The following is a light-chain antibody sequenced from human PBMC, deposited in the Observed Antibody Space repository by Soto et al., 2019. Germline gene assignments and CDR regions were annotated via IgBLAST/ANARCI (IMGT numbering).Light chain of an antibody. J-gene: IGKJ5*01. CDR2: GAS. CDR3: QQYNNWPPSIT. Sequence: EIVMTQSPATLSVSPGERATLSCRASQRVSSNLAWYQQKPGQAPRLLIYGASTRATGIPARFSGSGSGTEFTLTISSLQSEGSAVYYCQQYNNWPPSITFGQGTRLEIK. V-gene: IGKV3-15*01. CDR1: QRVSSN.